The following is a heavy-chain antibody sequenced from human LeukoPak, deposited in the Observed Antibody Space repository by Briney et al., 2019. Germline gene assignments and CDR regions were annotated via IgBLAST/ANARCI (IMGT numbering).Heavy chain of an antibody. Sequence: GGSLRLSCVASGFTFSSYAMNWVRQAPGKGLEWVSGLSGSGVTTYYADSVKGRFTISRDNSKNTLFLQMTSLRVEDTAIYYCAKHDYGYSEDYWGQGTLVTVSS. CDR2: LSGSGVTT. CDR3: AKHDYGYSEDY. V-gene: IGHV3-23*01. D-gene: IGHD5-18*01. J-gene: IGHJ4*02. CDR1: GFTFSSYA.